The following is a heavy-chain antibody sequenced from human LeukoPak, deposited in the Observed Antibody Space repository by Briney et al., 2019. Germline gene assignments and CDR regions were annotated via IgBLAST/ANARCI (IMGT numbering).Heavy chain of an antibody. D-gene: IGHD3-10*01. V-gene: IGHV1-69*13. Sequence: SVKVSCKTPGGTFSRYAISWVRQAPGQGLEWMGEIIPIFGTANYAQKFQGRVTITADESTRTAYMELGSLRSEDTAVYYCARGRGYYYYYMDVWGKGTTVTVSS. CDR3: ARGRGYYYYYMDV. J-gene: IGHJ6*03. CDR2: IIPIFGTA. CDR1: GGTFSRYA.